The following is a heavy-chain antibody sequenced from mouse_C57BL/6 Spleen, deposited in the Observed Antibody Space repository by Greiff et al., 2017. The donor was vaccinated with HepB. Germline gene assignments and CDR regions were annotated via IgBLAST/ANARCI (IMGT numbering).Heavy chain of an antibody. CDR1: GFSFNTYA. D-gene: IGHD1-2*01. J-gene: IGHJ1*03. Sequence: EVNVVESGGGLVQPKGSLKLSCAASGFSFNTYAMNWVRQAPGKGLEWVARIRSKSNNYATYYADSVKDRFTISRDDSESMLYLQMNNLKTEDTAMYYCVRHTTAGYFDVWGTGTTVTVSS. CDR2: IRSKSNNYAT. CDR3: VRHTTAGYFDV. V-gene: IGHV10-1*01.